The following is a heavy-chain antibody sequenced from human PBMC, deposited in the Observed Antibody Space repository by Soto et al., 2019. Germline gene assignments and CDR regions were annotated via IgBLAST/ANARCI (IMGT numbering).Heavy chain of an antibody. CDR3: VGTDLSFFYYYTDV. V-gene: IGHV4-31*03. CDR2: IYYSGST. J-gene: IGHJ6*03. D-gene: IGHD1-1*01. Sequence: SETLSLTCTVSGCSISSGGYYWSWIRQHPGKGLEWIGYIYYSGSTYYNPSLTSRVTISVDTSKNQLSLKLSSVTAADTPVYYCVGTDLSFFYYYTDVWG. CDR1: GCSISSGGYY.